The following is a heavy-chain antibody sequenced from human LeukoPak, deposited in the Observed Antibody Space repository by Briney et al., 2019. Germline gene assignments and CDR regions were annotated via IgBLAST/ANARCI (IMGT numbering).Heavy chain of an antibody. V-gene: IGHV4-4*07. CDR1: GGSITYYY. J-gene: IGHJ6*03. D-gene: IGHD4-17*01. CDR3: AREGYGDYGQGRGYYYYYMDV. Sequence: SETLSLTCTVSGGSITYYYWSWIRQPAGKGLEWIGRVYTRGSTNYSPSLMSRVTMSVDTSKSLFSLKLSSMTAADTAVHYCAREGYGDYGQGRGYYYYYMDVWGKGTTVTISS. CDR2: VYTRGST.